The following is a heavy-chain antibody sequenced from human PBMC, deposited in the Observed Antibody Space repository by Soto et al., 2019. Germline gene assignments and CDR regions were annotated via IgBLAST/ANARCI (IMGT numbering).Heavy chain of an antibody. CDR3: ARHYGDDDAFDI. D-gene: IGHD4-17*01. Sequence: SETLSLTCTGSGGSISRYYWSWIRQPPGKGLEWIGYIYYSGSTNYNPSLKSRVTISVDTSKNQFSLKLSSVTAADTAVYYCARHYGDDDAFDIWGQGTMVTVSS. V-gene: IGHV4-59*01. CDR1: GGSISRYY. J-gene: IGHJ3*02. CDR2: IYYSGST.